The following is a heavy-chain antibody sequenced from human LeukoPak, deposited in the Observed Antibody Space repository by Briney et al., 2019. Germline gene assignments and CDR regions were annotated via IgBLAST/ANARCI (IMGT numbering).Heavy chain of an antibody. J-gene: IGHJ3*02. CDR1: GGSISSGDYY. Sequence: SETLSLTCTVSGGSISSGDYYWSWIRQPPGKGLEWIGYIYYSGSTYYNPSLKSRVTISVDTSKNQFSLKLSSVTAADTAVYYCARAAAGIRGAFDIWGQGTMVTVSS. CDR3: ARAAAGIRGAFDI. D-gene: IGHD6-13*01. CDR2: IYYSGST. V-gene: IGHV4-30-4*01.